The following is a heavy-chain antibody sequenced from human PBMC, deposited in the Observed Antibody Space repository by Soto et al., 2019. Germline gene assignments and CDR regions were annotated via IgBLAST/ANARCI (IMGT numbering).Heavy chain of an antibody. CDR3: ARPRQNSGLFSDRTYYFDY. CDR2: INHSAST. D-gene: IGHD6-19*01. Sequence: PSAVLFLECVVYGGYFSGYYWSWTRPSPGTGVEWMAEINHSASTNYHPSLKSRVTISVDTYNNQSSLKLSSVTAADTAVYYCARPRQNSGLFSDRTYYFDYWGQGTLVTVSS. V-gene: IGHV4-34*01. CDR1: GGYFSGYY. J-gene: IGHJ4*02.